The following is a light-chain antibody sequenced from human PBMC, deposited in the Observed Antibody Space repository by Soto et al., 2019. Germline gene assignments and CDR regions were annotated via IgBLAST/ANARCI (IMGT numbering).Light chain of an antibody. J-gene: IGKJ2*01. CDR3: QQYNNFPPYI. Sequence: EIVMTQSPATLSVTPGERATLSCRASKSVSSYLAWYQQKPGQAPRLLIYGASTSSTGIPARFSGSGSGTAFTLTISSLQSEDFAVYYCQQYNNFPPYIFGQGTKLEIK. CDR1: KSVSSY. CDR2: GAS. V-gene: IGKV3-15*01.